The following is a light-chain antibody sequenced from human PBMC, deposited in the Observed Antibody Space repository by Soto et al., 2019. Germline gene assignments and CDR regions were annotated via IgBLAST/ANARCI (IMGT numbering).Light chain of an antibody. CDR2: DAS. Sequence: DLQMTQSPSTLSSAVGDSVSIPFRASQNIRNWLAWYQQKPGKAPNPLIYDASSLKSGVPARFSGSGSGTEFTLTISSLQPDDFATYYCQQYNTYSTFGQGTRLEIK. J-gene: IGKJ5*01. CDR1: QNIRNW. V-gene: IGKV1-5*01. CDR3: QQYNTYST.